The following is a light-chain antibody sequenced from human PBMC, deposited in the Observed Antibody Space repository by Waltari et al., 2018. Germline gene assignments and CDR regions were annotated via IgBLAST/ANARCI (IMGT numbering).Light chain of an antibody. CDR2: LGS. CDR1: QSLLDSDGYTH. J-gene: IGKJ2*03. V-gene: IGKV2-28*01. CDR3: MQSLQTPFS. Sequence: VMTQTPLSLPVTPGETASISCRSSQSLLDSDGYTHLHWYLQKPGQSPQLLIYLGSNRASGVPDRFSGSGSGTDFTLKVSRVEAEDAGVYYCMQSLQTPFSFGQGTKVEIK.